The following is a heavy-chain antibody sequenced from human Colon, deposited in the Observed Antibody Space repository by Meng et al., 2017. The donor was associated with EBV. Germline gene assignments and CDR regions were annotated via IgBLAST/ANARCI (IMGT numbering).Heavy chain of an antibody. J-gene: IGHJ4*02. CDR2: IYHSGST. D-gene: IGHD3-10*01. CDR3: ARRRGGSGRDC. CDR1: GGSISSSHYY. V-gene: IGHV4-39*01. Sequence: HLPLQGAGPGLVKPSETLSLTGTVSGGSISSSHYYWGWVRQPPGKGLQWIGTIYHSGSTSYNPSLQSRVTMFVDTSKNQFSLMLTSVTATDTAVYYCARRRGGSGRDCWGQGTLVTVSS.